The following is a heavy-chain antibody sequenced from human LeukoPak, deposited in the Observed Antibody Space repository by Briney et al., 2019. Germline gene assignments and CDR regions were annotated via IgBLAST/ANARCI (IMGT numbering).Heavy chain of an antibody. Sequence: AGGSLRLSCAASGFTFSSYSMHWVRQTPGKGLEWVAVISYDGSNKYYAVSVKGRFTISRDNSKNTLYLQMNSLRTEDTAVYYCARVVYCSGGSCHIFAFDIWGRGTMVTVSS. CDR2: ISYDGSNK. CDR3: ARVVYCSGGSCHIFAFDI. V-gene: IGHV3-30-3*01. CDR1: GFTFSSYS. D-gene: IGHD2-15*01. J-gene: IGHJ3*02.